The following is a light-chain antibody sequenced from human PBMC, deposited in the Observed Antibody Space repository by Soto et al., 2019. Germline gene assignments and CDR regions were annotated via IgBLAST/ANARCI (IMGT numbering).Light chain of an antibody. CDR2: RND. CDR3: AAWDDSLSAWV. J-gene: IGLJ3*02. Sequence: QSVLTQPPSASGTPGQRVTISCSGSSSNIGSHFVNWYQQLPGTAPKLLIYRNDERPSGVPDRFSGSKSGTSASLAISGLRSEDEADYYCAAWDDSLSAWVFGGGTKVTVL. CDR1: SSNIGSHF. V-gene: IGLV1-47*01.